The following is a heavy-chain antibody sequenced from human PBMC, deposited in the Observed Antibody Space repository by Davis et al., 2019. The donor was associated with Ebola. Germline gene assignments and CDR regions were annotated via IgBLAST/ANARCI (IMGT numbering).Heavy chain of an antibody. CDR1: GFVFSNYD. D-gene: IGHD3-22*01. V-gene: IGHV3-23*01. J-gene: IGHJ4*02. Sequence: GGSLRLSCAASGFVFSNYDMNWVRQVPGKGPEWVSSISGTGGSTYYADSVKGRFTISRDNAENTVSLQMNSLRAEDTAVYYCAKSHSSGYFSGFDYWGQGTLVTVSS. CDR2: ISGTGGST. CDR3: AKSHSSGYFSGFDY.